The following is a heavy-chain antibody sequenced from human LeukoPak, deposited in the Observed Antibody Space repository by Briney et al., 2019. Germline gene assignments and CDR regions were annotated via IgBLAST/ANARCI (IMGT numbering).Heavy chain of an antibody. V-gene: IGHV3-11*04. D-gene: IGHD4/OR15-4a*01. J-gene: IGHJ4*02. CDR1: GFTFSDYY. CDR3: ARVWSMVVTYDY. Sequence: GGSLRLSCAASGFTFSDYYMSWIRQAPGKGLEWVSYISSSGSTIYYADSVKGRFTISRDNAKNSLYLQMNSLRAEDMAVYYCARVWSMVVTYDYWGQGTLVTVSS. CDR2: ISSSGSTI.